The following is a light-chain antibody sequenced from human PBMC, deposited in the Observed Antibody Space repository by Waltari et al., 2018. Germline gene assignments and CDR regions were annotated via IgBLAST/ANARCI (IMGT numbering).Light chain of an antibody. J-gene: IGLJ2*01. CDR2: GNS. CDR1: SSNIGAGSA. CDR3: QSYDSSLSVYVV. V-gene: IGLV1-40*01. Sequence: QSVLTQPPSVSGAPGQRVTISCTGSSSNIGAGSAVHWYQQLPGTAPKLLIYGNSNRPSGVPDRFSGSKSGTSASLAITGLQAEDEADYYCQSYDSSLSVYVVFGGGTKLTVL.